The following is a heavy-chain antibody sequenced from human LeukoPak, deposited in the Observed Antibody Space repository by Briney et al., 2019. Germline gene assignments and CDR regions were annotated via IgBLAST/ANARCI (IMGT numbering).Heavy chain of an antibody. D-gene: IGHD3-3*01. Sequence: GRSLRLSCAASGFTFDDYAMHWVRQAPGKGLEWVSGISWNSGSIGYADSVKGRFTISRDNAKNSLYLQMNSLRAEDTALYYCAKDMSAFWSGYYTPRFDPWGQGTLVTVSS. J-gene: IGHJ5*02. CDR1: GFTFDDYA. CDR2: ISWNSGSI. CDR3: AKDMSAFWSGYYTPRFDP. V-gene: IGHV3-9*01.